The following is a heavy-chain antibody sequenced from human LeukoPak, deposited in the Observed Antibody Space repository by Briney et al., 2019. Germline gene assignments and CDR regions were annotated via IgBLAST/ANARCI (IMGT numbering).Heavy chain of an antibody. D-gene: IGHD6-19*01. CDR3: ARGRRSSGWPDFDY. V-gene: IGHV1-8*03. Sequence: ASVKVSCKASGYTFTSYGISWVRQAPGQGLEWMGWMNPNSGNTGYAQKFQGRVTITRNTSISTAYMELSSLRSEDTAVYYCARGRRSSGWPDFDYWGQGTLVTVSS. J-gene: IGHJ4*02. CDR2: MNPNSGNT. CDR1: GYTFTSYG.